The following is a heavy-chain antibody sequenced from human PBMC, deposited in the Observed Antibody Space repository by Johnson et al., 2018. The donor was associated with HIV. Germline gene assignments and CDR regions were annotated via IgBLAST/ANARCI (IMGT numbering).Heavy chain of an antibody. CDR3: AKEVGNYWPDSFDI. CDR2: IRYDGSNK. D-gene: IGHD3-22*01. J-gene: IGHJ3*02. V-gene: IGHV3-30*02. CDR1: GFTFSSYG. Sequence: QVQLVESGGGVVQPGGSLRLSCAASGFTFSSYGMHWVRQAPGKGLEWVAFIRYDGSNKYYADSVQGRFTISRDKSENTLYLQMNSLRDEDTAVYYCAKEVGNYWPDSFDIWGQGTMVTVSS.